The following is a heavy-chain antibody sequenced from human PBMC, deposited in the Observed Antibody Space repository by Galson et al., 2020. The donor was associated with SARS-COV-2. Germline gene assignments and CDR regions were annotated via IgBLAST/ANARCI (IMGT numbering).Heavy chain of an antibody. D-gene: IGHD7-27*01. J-gene: IGHJ4*02. V-gene: IGHV3-74*01. Sequence: GGSLRLSCPASGFTFSSYWMHSVRQAPGKGLVWVSRIYSERITTSYADSVKGRFTISGDNAKNTLYLQMNSLRAEDTAVYYCARGDMGNDYFDYWGQGTLVTVSS. CDR3: ARGDMGNDYFDY. CDR1: GFTFSSYW. CDR2: IYSERITT.